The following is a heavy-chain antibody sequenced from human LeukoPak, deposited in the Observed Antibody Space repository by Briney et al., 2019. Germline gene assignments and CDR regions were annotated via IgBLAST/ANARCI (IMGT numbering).Heavy chain of an antibody. CDR2: TYTSGST. CDR1: GGSISSYY. J-gene: IGHJ4*02. D-gene: IGHD6-6*01. V-gene: IGHV4-4*07. CDR3: ARDQNIAAHPHFDY. Sequence: SETLSLTCTVSGGSISSYYWSWIRQPAGKGLEWIGRTYTSGSTNYNPSLKSRVTMSVDTSKNQFSLKLSSVTAADTAVYYCARDQNIAAHPHFDYWGQGTLVTVSS.